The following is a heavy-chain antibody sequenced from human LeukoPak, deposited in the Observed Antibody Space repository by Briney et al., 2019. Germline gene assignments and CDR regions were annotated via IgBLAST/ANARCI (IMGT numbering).Heavy chain of an antibody. D-gene: IGHD6-19*01. CDR2: IYSGGST. CDR3: ARVIEAGTVDY. Sequence: PGGSLRLSCAASGFTLSSNYMSWVRQAPGKGLEWVSGIYSGGSTYYADSVKGRFTISRDNSKNTLYLQMNSLRAEDTAVYYCARVIEAGTVDYWGQGTLVTVSS. V-gene: IGHV3-66*02. CDR1: GFTLSSNY. J-gene: IGHJ4*02.